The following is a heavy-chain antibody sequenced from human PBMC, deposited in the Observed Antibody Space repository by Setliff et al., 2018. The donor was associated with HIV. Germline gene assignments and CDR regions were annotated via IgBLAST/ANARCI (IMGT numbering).Heavy chain of an antibody. Sequence: SETLSLTCTVSGGSFSSYHWSWIRHRAGKGLEWIGHIYASGSTKCNPSLGSRVTMSVDTSRTQFSLKLRSVTAADTAVYYCARVGASGVPSTMDYYYYMDVWGKGTTVTVSS. CDR3: ARVGASGVPSTMDYYYYMDV. CDR2: IYASGST. J-gene: IGHJ6*03. V-gene: IGHV4-4*07. CDR1: GGSFSSYH. D-gene: IGHD3-10*01.